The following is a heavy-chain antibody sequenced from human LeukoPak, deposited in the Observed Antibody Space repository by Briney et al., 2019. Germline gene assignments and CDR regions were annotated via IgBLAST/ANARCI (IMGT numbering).Heavy chain of an antibody. CDR2: IWYDGSNK. Sequence: GRSLRLSCAASGFTFSSYGMHWVRQAPGKGLEWVAVIWYDGSNKYYADSVKGRFTISRDNSKNTPYLQMNSLRAEDTAVYYCTRTAKDYAVGSDYMDVWGKGTTVTVSS. V-gene: IGHV3-33*01. J-gene: IGHJ6*03. CDR3: TRTAKDYAVGSDYMDV. D-gene: IGHD3-16*01. CDR1: GFTFSSYG.